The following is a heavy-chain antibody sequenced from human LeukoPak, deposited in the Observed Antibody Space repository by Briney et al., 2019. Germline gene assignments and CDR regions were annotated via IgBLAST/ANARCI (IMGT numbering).Heavy chain of an antibody. Sequence: ASVKVSCKASGYTFTSYDFNWVRQATGQRPEWMGWMSPNSGDTGYAQKFQDRVTMTRNTSISTAYMELSSLRSDDTAVYYCARHPNPYCSSTSCYRYYYYGMDVWGQGTTVTVSS. CDR2: MSPNSGDT. D-gene: IGHD2-2*02. CDR1: GYTFTSYD. CDR3: ARHPNPYCSSTSCYRYYYYGMDV. J-gene: IGHJ6*02. V-gene: IGHV1-8*01.